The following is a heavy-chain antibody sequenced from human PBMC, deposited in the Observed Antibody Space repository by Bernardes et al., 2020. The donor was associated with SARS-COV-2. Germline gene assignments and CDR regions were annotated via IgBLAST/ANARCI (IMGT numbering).Heavy chain of an antibody. D-gene: IGHD1-1*01. J-gene: IGHJ4*02. CDR1: GDSVSSSTW. CDR2: TYHTGTT. Sequence: SETLSLTCAVSGDSVSSSTWWIWVRQSPGVGLEYIGETYHTGTTKYKSSLKSRVTLSVDKPNNQFSLTLTSVTAADTAVYYCGGGTNDKLDYWGQGIRVTGPS. CDR3: GGGTNDKLDY. V-gene: IGHV4-4*02.